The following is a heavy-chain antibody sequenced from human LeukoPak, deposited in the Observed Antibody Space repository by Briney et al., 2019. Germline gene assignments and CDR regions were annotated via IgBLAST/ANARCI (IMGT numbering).Heavy chain of an antibody. Sequence: SETLSLTCSVSGGSISTYYWSWIRQPAGKGLEWIGRIYTTGGTNYNPSLNTRVTMSVDTSKNQFSLKLTSVTAADTGVYYCARDVTGYNWFDSWGQGTLVTVSS. CDR2: IYTTGGT. CDR3: ARDVTGYNWFDS. D-gene: IGHD1-1*01. CDR1: GGSISTYY. V-gene: IGHV4-4*07. J-gene: IGHJ5*01.